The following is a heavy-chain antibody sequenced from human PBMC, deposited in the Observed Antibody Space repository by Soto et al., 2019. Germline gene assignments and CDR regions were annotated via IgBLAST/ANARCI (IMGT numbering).Heavy chain of an antibody. CDR2: INHSGST. CDR1: GGSFSGYY. V-gene: IGHV4-34*01. J-gene: IGHJ4*02. Sequence: QVQLQQWGAGLLKPSETLSLTCAVYGGSFSGYYWNWIRQPPGKGLGWIGEINHSGSTNYNPSLKXRVTLSVDTSKNQFSLKLSSVPAAATAVYYCARGWGRIFDYWGQGTLVTVSS. D-gene: IGHD7-27*01. CDR3: ARGWGRIFDY.